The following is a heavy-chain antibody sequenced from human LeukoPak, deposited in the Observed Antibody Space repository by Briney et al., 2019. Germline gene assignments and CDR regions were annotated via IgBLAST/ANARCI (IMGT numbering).Heavy chain of an antibody. CDR2: ISAYNGNT. Sequence: ASVKVSCKASGYTFTSYGITWVRQAPGQGLEWMGWISAYNGNTNYAQKLQGRVTMSIETSTTTAYMELRSLRSDDTATYYCARDRSLYTSVLDSWGQGTLVTVSS. CDR3: ARDRSLYTSVLDS. V-gene: IGHV1-18*01. CDR1: GYTFTSYG. D-gene: IGHD2-2*02. J-gene: IGHJ4*02.